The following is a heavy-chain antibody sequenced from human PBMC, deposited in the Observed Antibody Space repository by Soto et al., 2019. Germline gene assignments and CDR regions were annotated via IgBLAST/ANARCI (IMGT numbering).Heavy chain of an antibody. CDR3: ARDRSSSTL. CDR2: ISAYNGNT. J-gene: IGHJ4*02. D-gene: IGHD6-13*01. CDR1: GYTFTNYG. Sequence: QDQLVQSGAEVKTPGAAVKVSCKASGYTFTNYGISWVRQAPGQGLEWMGWISAYNGNTDYAQKFQGRVSMTTDTPTSTAYMELRSLRSDDTSVYYWARDRSSSTLWGQGTLVTVSS. V-gene: IGHV1-18*01.